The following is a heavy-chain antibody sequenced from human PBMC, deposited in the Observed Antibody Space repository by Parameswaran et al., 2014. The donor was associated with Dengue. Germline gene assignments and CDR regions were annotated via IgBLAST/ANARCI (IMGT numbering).Heavy chain of an antibody. CDR3: ARDRGSTYGMDV. V-gene: IGHV1-2*02. Sequence: WVRQAPGQGIQWMGWINPNSGGTNYAQKFQGRVTMTRDTSISTVYMELSRLRSDDTAVYYCARDRGSTYGMDVWGQGTTVTVSS. CDR2: INPNSGGT. D-gene: IGHD2-15*01. J-gene: IGHJ6*02.